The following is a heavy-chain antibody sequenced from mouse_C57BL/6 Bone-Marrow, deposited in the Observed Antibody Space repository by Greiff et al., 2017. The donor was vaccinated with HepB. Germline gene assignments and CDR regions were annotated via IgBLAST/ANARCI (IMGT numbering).Heavy chain of an antibody. V-gene: IGHV14-4*01. CDR1: GFNIKDDY. CDR2: IDPENGDT. J-gene: IGHJ4*01. Sequence: EVQRVESGAELVRPGASVKLSCTASGFNIKDDYMHWVKQRPEQGLEWIGWIDPENGDTEYASKFQGKATITADTSSNTAYLQLSSLTSEDTAVYYCITTVVARAMDYWGQGTSVTVSS. CDR3: ITTVVARAMDY. D-gene: IGHD1-1*01.